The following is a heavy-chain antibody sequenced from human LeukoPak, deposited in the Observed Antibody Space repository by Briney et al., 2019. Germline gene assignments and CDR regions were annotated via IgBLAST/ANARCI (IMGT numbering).Heavy chain of an antibody. CDR2: IYYSGST. CDR1: GGSISSGGYY. J-gene: IGHJ5*02. Sequence: SETLSLTCTVSGGSISSGGYYWSWIRQHPGKGLEWIGYIYYSGSTYYNPSLKSRVTTSVDTSKNQFSLKLSSVTAADTAVYYCARVKIVVTTNWFDPWGQGTLVTVSS. D-gene: IGHD5-12*01. V-gene: IGHV4-31*03. CDR3: ARVKIVVTTNWFDP.